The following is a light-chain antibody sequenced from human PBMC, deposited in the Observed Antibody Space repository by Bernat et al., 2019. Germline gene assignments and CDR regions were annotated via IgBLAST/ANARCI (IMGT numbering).Light chain of an antibody. CDR3: YSWTANYVYV. CDR2: DVS. Sequence: QSALTQPASVSGYPGQSITISCTGASSDIGGFNYVSWYQQHPGKAPKLMISDVSSRPSGVSNRFSGTKSGNTASLTISGLQAEGEADYYCYSWTANYVYVFGTGTKVTVL. J-gene: IGLJ1*01. CDR1: SSDIGGFNY. V-gene: IGLV2-14*03.